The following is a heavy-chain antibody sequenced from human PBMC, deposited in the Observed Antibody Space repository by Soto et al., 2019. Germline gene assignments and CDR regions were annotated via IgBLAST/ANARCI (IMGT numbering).Heavy chain of an antibody. J-gene: IGHJ4*02. CDR1: GGSFSGYY. CDR2: INHSGST. V-gene: IGHV4-34*01. D-gene: IGHD1-1*01. CDR3: ATGTGTTVIDY. Sequence: SETLSLTCAVYGGSFSGYYWSWIRQPPGKGLEWIGEINHSGSTNYNPSLKSRVTISVDTSKNQFSLKLSSVTAADTAVYYCATGTGTTVIDYWGQGTLVTVSS.